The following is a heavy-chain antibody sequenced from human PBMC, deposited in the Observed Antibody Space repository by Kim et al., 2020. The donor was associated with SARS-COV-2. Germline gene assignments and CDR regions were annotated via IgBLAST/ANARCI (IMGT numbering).Heavy chain of an antibody. CDR3: ARMMVSAYNYYYIDV. D-gene: IGHD5-18*01. J-gene: IGHJ6*03. CDR2: IYSGGST. V-gene: IGHV3-53*04. Sequence: GGSLRLSCAASGFTVSNNYMSWVRQGPGKGLEWVSVIYSGGSTYYIASVKGRFTISRHNSKNTLYLQMNNLRAEDTAIYYCARMMVSAYNYYYIDVWGQGTTVTVSS. CDR1: GFTVSNNY.